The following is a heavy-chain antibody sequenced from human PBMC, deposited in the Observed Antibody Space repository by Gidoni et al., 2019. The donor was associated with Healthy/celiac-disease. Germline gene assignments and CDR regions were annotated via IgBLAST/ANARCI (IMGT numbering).Heavy chain of an antibody. CDR3: ARDASYGYFDY. CDR1: GGSISSYY. CDR2: IYYSGST. D-gene: IGHD5-18*01. V-gene: IGHV4-59*01. Sequence: PGLVKPSETLSLTCTVSGGSISSYYWSWIRQPPGKGLEWIGYIYYSGSTNYNPSLKSRVTISVDTSKNQFSLKLSSVTAADTAVYYCARDASYGYFDYWGQGTLVTVSS. J-gene: IGHJ4*02.